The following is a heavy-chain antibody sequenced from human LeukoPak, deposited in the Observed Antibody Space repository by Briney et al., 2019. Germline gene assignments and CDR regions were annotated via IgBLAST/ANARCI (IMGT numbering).Heavy chain of an antibody. CDR2: ISAYNGNT. D-gene: IGHD2-2*01. V-gene: IGHV1-18*01. J-gene: IGHJ5*02. CDR1: GYTFTSYG. CDR3: ARDYCSSTICYAAFECGWYRWFDP. Sequence: ASVKVSCKASGYTFTSYGISWVRQAPGQGLEWMGWISAYNGNTNYAQKLQGRVTMTTDTSTSTAYMELRSLRSDDTAVYYCARDYCSSTICYAAFECGWYRWFDPWGQGTLVPVSS.